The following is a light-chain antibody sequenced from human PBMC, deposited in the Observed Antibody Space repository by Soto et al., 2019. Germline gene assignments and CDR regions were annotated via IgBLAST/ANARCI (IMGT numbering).Light chain of an antibody. CDR3: NSFTTSSTLL. CDR2: DVT. V-gene: IGLV2-14*01. CDR1: SGEIGGNNY. J-gene: IGLJ3*02. Sequence: QSALTQPASVSGSPGQSITISCAGSSGEIGGNNYVSWFQQHPGKAPKVILHDVTIRPSGVSNRFSGSKSGNTASLTISGLQAEDEAMYYCNSFTTSSTLLFGGATKLTVL.